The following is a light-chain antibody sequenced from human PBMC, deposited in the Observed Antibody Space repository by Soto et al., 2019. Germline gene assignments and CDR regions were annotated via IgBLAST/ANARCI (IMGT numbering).Light chain of an antibody. CDR1: SSDVGGYNY. Sequence: QSALTQPASVSGSPGQSITISCTGTSSDVGGYNYVSWYQQHPGKVPKLMIYGVTNRPSGISNRFSGSKSGNTASLTISGLQAEDEADYYCNSYTTSRTVVFGGGTKLTVL. J-gene: IGLJ3*02. CDR3: NSYTTSRTVV. V-gene: IGLV2-14*01. CDR2: GVT.